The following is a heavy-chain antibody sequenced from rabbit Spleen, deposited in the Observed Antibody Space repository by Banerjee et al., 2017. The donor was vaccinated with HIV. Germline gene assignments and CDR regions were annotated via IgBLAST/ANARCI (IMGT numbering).Heavy chain of an antibody. CDR3: AREVGNGRGDINL. J-gene: IGHJ4*01. Sequence: QSLEESGGDLVKPGASLTLTCTASGFTFSSSYWMCWVRQAPGKGLEWIACIYAGSSGTTYYASWAKGRFTISKTSSTTVTLQMTSLTAADTATYFCAREVGNGRGDINLWGPGTLVTVS. CDR2: IYAGSSGTT. V-gene: IGHV1S40*01. D-gene: IGHD2-1*01. CDR1: GFTFSSSYW.